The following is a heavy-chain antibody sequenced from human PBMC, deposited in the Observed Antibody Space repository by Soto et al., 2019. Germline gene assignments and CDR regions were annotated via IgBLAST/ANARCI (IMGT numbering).Heavy chain of an antibody. Sequence: QVQLVESGGGLVKPGGSLRLSCAASGFTFSDYYMSWIRQAPGKGLEWVSYISSSSSYTNYADSVKGRFTISRDNAKNSLYLQMNSLRADHTAVYYCASPVLWYGDDGWGQGTLVTVSS. D-gene: IGHD3-10*01. V-gene: IGHV3-11*05. CDR2: ISSSSSYT. CDR3: ASPVLWYGDDG. CDR1: GFTFSDYY. J-gene: IGHJ4*02.